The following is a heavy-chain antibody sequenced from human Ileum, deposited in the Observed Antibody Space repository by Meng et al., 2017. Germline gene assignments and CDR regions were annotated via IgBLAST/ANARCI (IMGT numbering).Heavy chain of an antibody. CDR2: IYYSGST. CDR3: ARDRDSSGYYPY. D-gene: IGHD3-22*01. CDR1: GGSISSGDYY. Sequence: QVQLQESGPGLVKPSQTLSLTCTVSGGSISSGDYYWSWIRQPPGKGLEWIGYIYYSGSTYYNPSFKSRLTISVDTSKNQFSLKLSSVTAADTAVYYCARDRDSSGYYPYWGQGTLVTVSS. J-gene: IGHJ4*02. V-gene: IGHV4-30-4*01.